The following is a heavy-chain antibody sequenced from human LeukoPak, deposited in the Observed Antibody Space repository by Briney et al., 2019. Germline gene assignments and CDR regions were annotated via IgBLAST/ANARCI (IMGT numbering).Heavy chain of an antibody. J-gene: IGHJ4*02. CDR1: GLTFSNYA. V-gene: IGHV3-23*01. CDR2: ITGSGGWT. CDR3: ARASGAD. D-gene: IGHD3-10*01. Sequence: GGPLRLSCAASGLTFSNYAMMWLRQAPGKGLEWVSAITGSGGWTLYADSVKGRFTISRDNAKNSLFLQMNSLRAEDTAVYYCARASGADWGQGTLVTVSS.